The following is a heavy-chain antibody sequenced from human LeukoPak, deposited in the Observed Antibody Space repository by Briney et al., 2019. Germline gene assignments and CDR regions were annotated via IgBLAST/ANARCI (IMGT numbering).Heavy chain of an antibody. V-gene: IGHV3-30*02. CDR2: TRSDGSDK. CDR1: GFIFSNYG. Sequence: GGSLRLSCGASGFIFSNYGMHWVRQAPGKGLEWVAFTRSDGSDKYYTDSVKGRFTISRDNSKNTLYLQMNGLRAEDTAVYYCGKHDSASDYWGQGTLVTVSS. CDR3: GKHDSASDY. D-gene: IGHD1-26*01. J-gene: IGHJ4*02.